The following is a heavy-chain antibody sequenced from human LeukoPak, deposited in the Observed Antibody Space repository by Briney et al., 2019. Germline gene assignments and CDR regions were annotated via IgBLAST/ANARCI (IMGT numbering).Heavy chain of an antibody. CDR3: ARASHSGDEVGY. V-gene: IGHV1-2*02. CDR2: SNPNSGCT. J-gene: IGHJ4*02. D-gene: IGHD7-27*01. Sequence: ASVKVSCNASGYTCTVYYMHWVRHAPGQGLGVRVWSNPNSGCTNYAQKFQGRFTMTRDTSISTAYMELSRLRSDDTAVYYCARASHSGDEVGYWGQGTLVTVSS. CDR1: GYTCTVYY.